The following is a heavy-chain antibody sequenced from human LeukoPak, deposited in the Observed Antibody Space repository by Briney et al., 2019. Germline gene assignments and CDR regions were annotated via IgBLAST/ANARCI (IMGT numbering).Heavy chain of an antibody. J-gene: IGHJ4*02. Sequence: ASVKVSCKASGYTFTRYYVHWVRQAPGQGLEWMGMINPDGGSTNYAQKFQGRVTMTRDTSTSTVYMDLSSLRSEDTAVYYCARAYNWNGKFDYWGQGTLVTVSS. D-gene: IGHD1-20*01. CDR1: GYTFTRYY. CDR3: ARAYNWNGKFDY. V-gene: IGHV1-46*01. CDR2: INPDGGST.